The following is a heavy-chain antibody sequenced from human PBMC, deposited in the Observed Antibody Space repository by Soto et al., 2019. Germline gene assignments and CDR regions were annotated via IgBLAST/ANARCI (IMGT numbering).Heavy chain of an antibody. Sequence: QVQLLQSGAEVKKPGSSVKVSCKVSGGAFTNYSLNWVRHAPGQGLEWLGGIIPLHNTSNYSLKLLGRGSVTADISSNTVYMHLSGLTSDDTATYYCAIWSNGNPLYYRGMDVWGQGTTVTGSS. CDR2: IIPLHNTS. CDR1: GGAFTNYS. J-gene: IGHJ6*02. V-gene: IGHV1-69*06. CDR3: AIWSNGNPLYYRGMDV. D-gene: IGHD3-16*01.